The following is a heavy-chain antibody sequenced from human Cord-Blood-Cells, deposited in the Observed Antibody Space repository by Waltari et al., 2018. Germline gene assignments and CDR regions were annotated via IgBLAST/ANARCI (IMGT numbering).Heavy chain of an antibody. CDR3: ARDSSSSWYYYYYGMDV. D-gene: IGHD6-13*01. Sequence: EVQLVESGGGLVKPGGSLRLSCAASGFTFSSYSMNWVRQAPGKGLEWVSSISSSSSYIYYADSVKGRFTISSDNAKNSLYLKMNSLRAEDTAVYYCARDSSSSWYYYYYGMDVWGQGTTVTVSS. V-gene: IGHV3-21*01. CDR2: ISSSSSYI. CDR1: GFTFSSYS. J-gene: IGHJ6*02.